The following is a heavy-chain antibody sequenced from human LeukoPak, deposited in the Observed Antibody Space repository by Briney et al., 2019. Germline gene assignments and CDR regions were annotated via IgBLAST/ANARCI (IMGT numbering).Heavy chain of an antibody. Sequence: SQTLSLTCTVSGGSISSGGYYWSWIRQPPGKGLEWIGYIYHSGSTYYNPSLKSRVTISVDTSKNQLSLKLSSVTAADTAVYYCARGLYYDSSGYYFSPFDYWGQGTLLTVSS. J-gene: IGHJ4*02. CDR3: ARGLYYDSSGYYFSPFDY. CDR2: IYHSGST. CDR1: GGSISSGGYY. V-gene: IGHV4-30-2*01. D-gene: IGHD3-22*01.